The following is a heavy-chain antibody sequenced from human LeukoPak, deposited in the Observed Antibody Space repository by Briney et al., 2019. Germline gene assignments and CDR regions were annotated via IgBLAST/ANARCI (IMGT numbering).Heavy chain of an antibody. Sequence: EASVKVSCKASGYTFTSYYMHWVRQAPGQGLEWMGIINPSGGSTSYAQKFQGRVTMTRDTSTSTVYMELSSLRSEDTAVYYCASERDLATIPVYYYYYGMDVWGQGTTVTVSS. D-gene: IGHD5-24*01. J-gene: IGHJ6*02. V-gene: IGHV1-46*01. CDR2: INPSGGST. CDR1: GYTFTSYY. CDR3: ASERDLATIPVYYYYYGMDV.